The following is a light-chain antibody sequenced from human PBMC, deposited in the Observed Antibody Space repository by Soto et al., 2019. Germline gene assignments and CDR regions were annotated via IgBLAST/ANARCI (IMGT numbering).Light chain of an antibody. V-gene: IGKV3-20*01. CDR1: QSVSSSY. CDR2: VAS. Sequence: EIVLTQSPGTLSLSPGERATLTCRASQSVSSSYLAWYQQKPGQAPRLLSYVASSRATGIPDKFSGSGSGTDFTHTISRLEPEYFAVYYCQQYGSSLALTFGGGTKEDIK. CDR3: QQYGSSLALT. J-gene: IGKJ4*01.